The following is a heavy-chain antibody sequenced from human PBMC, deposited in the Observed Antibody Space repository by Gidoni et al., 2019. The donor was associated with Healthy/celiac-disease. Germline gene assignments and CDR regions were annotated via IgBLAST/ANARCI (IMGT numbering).Heavy chain of an antibody. V-gene: IGHV3-30*04. J-gene: IGHJ6*02. CDR2: ISYDGSNK. Sequence: QVQLVESGGGVVQPGRSLRLSCAASGFTFCSYAMHWFRQATGKGLEWVAVISYDGSNKYYADSVKGRFTISRDNSKNTLYLQMNSLRAEDTAVYYCARDPVGLHGSGSYRVYYYYYGMDVWGQGTTVTVSS. D-gene: IGHD3-10*01. CDR1: GFTFCSYA. CDR3: ARDPVGLHGSGSYRVYYYYYGMDV.